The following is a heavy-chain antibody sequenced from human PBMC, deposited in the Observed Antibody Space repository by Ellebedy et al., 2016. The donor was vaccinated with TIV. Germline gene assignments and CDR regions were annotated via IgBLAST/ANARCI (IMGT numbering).Heavy chain of an antibody. CDR2: ISSTSSHI. CDR1: GFTFSSYS. Sequence: GESLKISXAASGFTFSSYSMSWVRQAPGKGLEWVSYISSTSSHIYYADSVQGRFTISRANAKNTLFLQVNSLRAEDTAVYYCARDTCFSTSCYSDYWGQGALVTVSS. J-gene: IGHJ4*02. CDR3: ARDTCFSTSCYSDY. V-gene: IGHV3-21*06. D-gene: IGHD2-2*01.